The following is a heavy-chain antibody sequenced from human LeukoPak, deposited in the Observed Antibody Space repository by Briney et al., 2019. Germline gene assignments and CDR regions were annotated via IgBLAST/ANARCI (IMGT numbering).Heavy chain of an antibody. V-gene: IGHV1-8*03. Sequence: ASAKVSCKASGYTFTSYDINWVRQATGQGLEWMGWMNPNSGNTGYAQKFQGRVTITRNTSISTAYMELSSLRSEDTAVYYCASSHPPGYCSSTSCYDDAFDIWGQGTMVTVSS. CDR2: MNPNSGNT. CDR1: GYTFTSYD. D-gene: IGHD2-2*01. CDR3: ASSHPPGYCSSTSCYDDAFDI. J-gene: IGHJ3*02.